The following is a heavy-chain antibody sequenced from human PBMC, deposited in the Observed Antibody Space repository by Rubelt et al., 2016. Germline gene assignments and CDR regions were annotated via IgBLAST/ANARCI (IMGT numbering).Heavy chain of an antibody. Sequence: QVQLQESGPGLVKPSGTLSLTCAVSGGSISSSNRWSWVRQPPGKGLEGIGEIYHTGSPNYKPSLQSRVTMSVDTSKNQFSRRLGSVTAADTAIYYCAREYSGSSRTDSWGQGTLVTVSS. D-gene: IGHD1-26*01. V-gene: IGHV4-4*02. CDR1: GGSISSSNR. CDR2: IYHTGSP. J-gene: IGHJ4*02. CDR3: AREYSGSSRTDS.